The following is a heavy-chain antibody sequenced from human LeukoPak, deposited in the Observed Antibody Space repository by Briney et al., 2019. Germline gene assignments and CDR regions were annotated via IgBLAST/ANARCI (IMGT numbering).Heavy chain of an antibody. CDR3: ARGVSDFWSGFKGYFDY. CDR1: GGSISSGSYY. CDR2: IYTSGST. V-gene: IGHV4-61*02. Sequence: SETLSLTCTVSGGSISSGSYYWSWIRQPAGKGLEWIGRIYTSGSTNYNPSLKSRVTISVDTSKNQFSLKLSSVTAADTAVYYCARGVSDFWSGFKGYFDYWGQGSLVTVSS. J-gene: IGHJ4*02. D-gene: IGHD3-3*01.